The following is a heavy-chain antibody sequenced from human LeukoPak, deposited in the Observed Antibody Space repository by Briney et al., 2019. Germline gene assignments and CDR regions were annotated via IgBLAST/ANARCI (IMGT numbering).Heavy chain of an antibody. D-gene: IGHD2-2*02. CDR1: GGSSSHYY. V-gene: IGHV4-4*07. CDR3: ARLNTRYYYYGMDV. Sequence: PSETLSLTCTVSGGSSSHYYWNWIRQPAGKGLEWIGRIYPSGTTDYNPSLKSRVTMSVDMSKNQFSLKLNSVTAADTAVYYCARLNTRYYYYGMDVWGQGTTVTVSS. CDR2: IYPSGTT. J-gene: IGHJ6*02.